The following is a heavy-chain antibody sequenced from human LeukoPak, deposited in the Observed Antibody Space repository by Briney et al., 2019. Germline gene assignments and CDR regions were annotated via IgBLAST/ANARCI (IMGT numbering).Heavy chain of an antibody. Sequence: GGSLRLSCAASGFTLSSYAMSWVRQAPGKGLEWVSAISVSGNTYHADSVKGRFTISRDNAKNSLYLQMNSLRAEDTAVYYCARVNGDGGSPSSIDYWGQGTLVTVSS. CDR1: GFTLSSYA. D-gene: IGHD3-10*01. CDR3: ARVNGDGGSPSSIDY. V-gene: IGHV3-69-1*02. J-gene: IGHJ4*02. CDR2: ISVSGNT.